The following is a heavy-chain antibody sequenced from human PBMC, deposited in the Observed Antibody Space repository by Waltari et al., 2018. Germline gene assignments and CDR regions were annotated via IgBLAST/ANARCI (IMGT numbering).Heavy chain of an antibody. V-gene: IGHV1-69*06. J-gene: IGHJ5*02. CDR2: TIPSIGTA. D-gene: IGHD6-13*01. CDR1: GGTFSSYA. Sequence: VHLVQSGAEVKKLGSSVKVSCKASGGTFSSYAISWVRQAPGQGLEWMGGTIPSIGTANYAQKFQGRVTITADKSTSTAYMELSSLRSEDTAVYYCARDRGSSWHNWFDPWGQGTLVTVSS. CDR3: ARDRGSSWHNWFDP.